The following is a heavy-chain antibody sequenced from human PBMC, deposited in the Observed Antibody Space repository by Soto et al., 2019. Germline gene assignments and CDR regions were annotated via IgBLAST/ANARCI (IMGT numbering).Heavy chain of an antibody. Sequence: ASVKVSCKASGYTFTGYYMHWVRQAPGQGLEWMGWINPNSGGTNYAQKFQGRVTMTRDTSISTAYMELSRLRSDDTAVYYCARGRDCWSGYYISDWWFDPWGQGTLVTVSS. CDR1: GYTFTGYY. J-gene: IGHJ5*02. CDR3: ARGRDCWSGYYISDWWFDP. V-gene: IGHV1-2*02. CDR2: INPNSGGT. D-gene: IGHD3-3*01.